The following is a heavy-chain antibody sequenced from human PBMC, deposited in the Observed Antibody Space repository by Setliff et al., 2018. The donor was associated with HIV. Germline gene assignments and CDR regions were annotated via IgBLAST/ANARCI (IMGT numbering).Heavy chain of an antibody. D-gene: IGHD1-26*01. CDR1: GFTFKNYW. Sequence: GGSLRLSCAASGFTFKNYWMHWVRQLPGKGLVWVSRINSDGSSTTYADSVKGRFTISRDNAKNTVYLQMNNLRDEDTAVYFCVRDGVGTTPFDYWGQGSLVTVSS. V-gene: IGHV3-74*03. CDR2: INSDGSST. CDR3: VRDGVGTTPFDY. J-gene: IGHJ4*02.